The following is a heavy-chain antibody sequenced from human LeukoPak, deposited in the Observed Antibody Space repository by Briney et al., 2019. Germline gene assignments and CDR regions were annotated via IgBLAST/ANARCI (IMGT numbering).Heavy chain of an antibody. Sequence: GGSLRLSCAASGFTFSTYWMHWVRQAPGKGLVWLSRINSDGSTTSYADSVKGRFTISRDNAKNTLLLQMNSLRAEDTAVYYCARDPGTYFDSWGQGTLVTVSS. CDR1: GFTFSTYW. V-gene: IGHV3-74*01. CDR3: ARDPGTYFDS. CDR2: INSDGSTT. D-gene: IGHD1-1*01. J-gene: IGHJ4*02.